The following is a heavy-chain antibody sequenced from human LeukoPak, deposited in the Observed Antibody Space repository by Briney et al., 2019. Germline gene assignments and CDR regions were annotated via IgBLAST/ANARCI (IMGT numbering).Heavy chain of an antibody. CDR3: AKENLWFGEADY. Sequence: PGGSLRLSCAASGFTFNSYAMSWVRQAPGKGLEWVSGITSTGGTTYYADSVRGRFTISRDNFNNTLHLQMNSLRAEDTAVYYCAKENLWFGEADYWGQGTLVTVSS. V-gene: IGHV3-23*01. CDR1: GFTFNSYA. D-gene: IGHD3-10*01. CDR2: ITSTGGTT. J-gene: IGHJ4*02.